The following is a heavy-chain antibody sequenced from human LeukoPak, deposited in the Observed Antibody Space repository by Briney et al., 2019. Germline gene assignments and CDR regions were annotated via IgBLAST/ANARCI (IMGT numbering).Heavy chain of an antibody. CDR2: ILHSGNS. CDR1: GGSFSGYY. J-gene: IGHJ3*01. V-gene: IGHV4-34*12. D-gene: IGHD1-7*01. CDR3: ARVGYNWNLWFDF. Sequence: SETLSLTCAVYGGSFSGYYWGWIRQPPGKGLQWIGSILHSGNSYYNPSLKSRVTISVDTSKNQFSLKVNSVTAADTAVYYCARVGYNWNLWFDFWGQGTTVTVSS.